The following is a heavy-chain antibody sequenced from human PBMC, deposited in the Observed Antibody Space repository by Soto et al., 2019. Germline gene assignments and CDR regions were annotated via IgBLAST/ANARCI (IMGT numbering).Heavy chain of an antibody. J-gene: IGHJ6*02. CDR2: IIPILGIA. D-gene: IGHD5-12*01. CDR1: GGTFSSYT. V-gene: IGHV1-69*02. Sequence: QVQLVQSGAEVKKPGSSVKVSCKASGGTFSSYTISWVRQAPGQGLEWMGRIIPILGIANYAQKFQGRVTITXVKXTXIAYMELSSLRSEDTAVYYCARKYSGYDYYYYGMDVWGQGTTVTVSS. CDR3: ARKYSGYDYYYYGMDV.